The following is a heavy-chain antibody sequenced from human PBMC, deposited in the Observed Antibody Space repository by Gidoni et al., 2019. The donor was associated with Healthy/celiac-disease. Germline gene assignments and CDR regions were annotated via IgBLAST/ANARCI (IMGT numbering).Heavy chain of an antibody. J-gene: IGHJ6*02. D-gene: IGHD3-3*01. Sequence: EVQLVESGGGVVRPGGSLSLSCAASGFTFDDYGMSWFRTAPGKGLEWVSGINWNGGSTGYADSVKGRFTISRDNAKNSLYLQMNSLRAEDTALYHCARGEGRVYDFWSGYSRSYYYYGMDVWGQGTTVTVSS. CDR2: INWNGGST. CDR1: GFTFDDYG. V-gene: IGHV3-20*01. CDR3: ARGEGRVYDFWSGYSRSYYYYGMDV.